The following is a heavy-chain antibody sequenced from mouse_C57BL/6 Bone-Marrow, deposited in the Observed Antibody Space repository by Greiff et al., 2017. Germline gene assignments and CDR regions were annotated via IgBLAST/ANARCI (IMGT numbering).Heavy chain of an antibody. CDR1: GYTFTSYW. CDR2: IYPGSGST. D-gene: IGHD4-1*01. CDR3: ARTGTRAWFAY. J-gene: IGHJ3*01. Sequence: QVQLKQPGAELVKPGASVKMSCKASGYTFTSYWITWVKQRPGQGLAWIGDIYPGSGSTNYNEKFKSKATLTVDTSYSTAYMQLSSLTSEDSAVYYCARTGTRAWFAYWGQGTLVTVSA. V-gene: IGHV1-55*01.